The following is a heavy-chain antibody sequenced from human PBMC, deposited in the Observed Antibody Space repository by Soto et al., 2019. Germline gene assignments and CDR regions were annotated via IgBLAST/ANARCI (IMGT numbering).Heavy chain of an antibody. V-gene: IGHV1-18*01. Sequence: ASVKVSCTASGYTFTSDGISWVRQAPGQGLEWMGWISAYNGNTNYAQKLQGRVTMTTDTSTSTAYMELRSLRSDDTAVYYCAREDCSGGSCYTSDYWGQGTLVTVSS. CDR3: AREDCSGGSCYTSDY. J-gene: IGHJ4*02. CDR2: ISAYNGNT. CDR1: GYTFTSDG. D-gene: IGHD2-15*01.